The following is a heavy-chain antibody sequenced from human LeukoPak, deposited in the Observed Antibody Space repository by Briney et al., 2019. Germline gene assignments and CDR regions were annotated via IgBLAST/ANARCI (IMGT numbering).Heavy chain of an antibody. D-gene: IGHD6-13*01. Sequence: ASVKVSCKASGYTFTSYGINWVRQAPGQGLEWMGWISAYNGNTNYAQKLQGRVTMTTDTSTSTAYMELRSLRSDDTAVYYCARDFPRVAAAGITGKFDYWGQGTLVTVSS. CDR3: ARDFPRVAAAGITGKFDY. CDR1: GYTFTSYG. CDR2: ISAYNGNT. J-gene: IGHJ4*02. V-gene: IGHV1-18*01.